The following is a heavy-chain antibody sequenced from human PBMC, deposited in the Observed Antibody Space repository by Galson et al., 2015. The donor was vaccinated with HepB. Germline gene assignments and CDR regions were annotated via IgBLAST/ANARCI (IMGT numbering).Heavy chain of an antibody. Sequence: SLRLSCAASGFTFNTYSMIWVRQAPGQGLQWVSAISGSSAYIFYADSVKGRFTISRDNAKNSLYLQMNSLRAEDTAIYYCASRRGFKTGSGPEDYWGQGTLVTVSS. J-gene: IGHJ4*02. CDR1: GFTFNTYS. CDR3: ASRRGFKTGSGPEDY. V-gene: IGHV3-21*01. CDR2: ISGSSAYI. D-gene: IGHD2-8*02.